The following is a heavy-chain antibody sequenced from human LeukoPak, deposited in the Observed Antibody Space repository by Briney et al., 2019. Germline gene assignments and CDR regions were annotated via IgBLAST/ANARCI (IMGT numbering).Heavy chain of an antibody. CDR3: ARESDNNGYIDSDY. D-gene: IGHD5-18*01. Sequence: SETLSLTCTVSGGSISSYYWSWIRQPAGKGLEWIGRIYTSGSTNYNPSLKSRVTMSVDTSKNQFSLKLSSVTAADTAVYYCARESDNNGYIDSDYRGQGTQVTVPS. CDR1: GGSISSYY. CDR2: IYTSGST. J-gene: IGHJ4*02. V-gene: IGHV4-4*07.